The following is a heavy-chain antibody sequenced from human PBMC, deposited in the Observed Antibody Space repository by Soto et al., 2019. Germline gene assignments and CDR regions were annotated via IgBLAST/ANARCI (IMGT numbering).Heavy chain of an antibody. V-gene: IGHV1-18*01. CDR3: ARDLPPKDY. CDR2: ISAYNGNT. CDR1: GYTFTSYA. Sequence: QVQLVQSGAEVKKPGALVKVSCKASGYTFTSYAISWVRQAPGQGLEWMGWISAYNGNTHYAKQPXGRVTTTTDPSTSTAYMELRSLRSADTAVYYCARDLPPKDYWGQGTLVTVSS. J-gene: IGHJ4*02.